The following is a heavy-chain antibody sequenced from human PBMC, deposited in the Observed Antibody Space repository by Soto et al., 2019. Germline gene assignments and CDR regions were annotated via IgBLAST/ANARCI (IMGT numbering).Heavy chain of an antibody. CDR2: IIPMLGTP. Sequence: QVQLVQSGAEVKKPGSSVKVSCKVSGDTFSMYSISWVRQAPGQGLEWLGGIIPMLGTPSYAQRFQDRVTITADKDTTTAYMELSSLISEDTAVYYCARERSRYDRSGYYRPDYWGQGTLVTVSS. J-gene: IGHJ4*02. CDR1: GDTFSMYS. V-gene: IGHV1-69*06. CDR3: ARERSRYDRSGYYRPDY. D-gene: IGHD3-22*01.